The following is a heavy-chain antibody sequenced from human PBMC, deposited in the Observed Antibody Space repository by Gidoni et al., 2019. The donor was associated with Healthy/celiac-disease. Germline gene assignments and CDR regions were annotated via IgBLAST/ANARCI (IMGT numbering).Heavy chain of an antibody. D-gene: IGHD2-15*01. CDR3: AKEGSGLEFDY. J-gene: IGHJ4*02. Sequence: QVQLVESGGGVVQPGRSLRTSCAASGFTFSSYCMHWVRQAPGKGLEWVAVISYDGSNKYYADSVKGRFTISRDNSKNTLYLQMNSLRAEDTAVYYCAKEGSGLEFDYWGQGTLVTVSS. V-gene: IGHV3-30*18. CDR2: ISYDGSNK. CDR1: GFTFSSYC.